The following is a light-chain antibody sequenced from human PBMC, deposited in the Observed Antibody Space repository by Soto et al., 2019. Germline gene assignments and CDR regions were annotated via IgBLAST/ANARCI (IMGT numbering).Light chain of an antibody. V-gene: IGKV3-20*01. Sequence: EIGLTQSPATLSLSPGERASLSCRASQSVSSNLAWYQQKPGQAPRLLIYGASSRATDIPDRFSGSGSGTDFTLTISTLEPEDFALYYCQQYGSSRTFGQGTKVDIK. CDR1: QSVSSN. CDR2: GAS. J-gene: IGKJ1*01. CDR3: QQYGSSRT.